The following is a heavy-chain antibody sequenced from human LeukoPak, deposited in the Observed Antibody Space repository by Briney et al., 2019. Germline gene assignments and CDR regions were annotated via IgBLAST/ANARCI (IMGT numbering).Heavy chain of an antibody. D-gene: IGHD2-15*01. J-gene: IGHJ3*02. V-gene: IGHV5-51*01. Sequence: GESLKISCKGSGYSFTSYWIGWVRQMPGKGLEWMGIIYPGDSDTRYSPSFQGQVTISADKSFSTAYLQWSSLKASDTAMYYCARRGPRYCSGGSCYYGAFDIWGQGTMVTVSS. CDR1: GYSFTSYW. CDR3: ARRGPRYCSGGSCYYGAFDI. CDR2: IYPGDSDT.